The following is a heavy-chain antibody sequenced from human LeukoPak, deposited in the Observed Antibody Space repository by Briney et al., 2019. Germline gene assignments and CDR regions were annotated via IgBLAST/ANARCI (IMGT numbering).Heavy chain of an antibody. D-gene: IGHD5-24*01. Sequence: GGSLRLSCTVSGFTFRDYAMSWVRQAPGKGLEWVGFIRSNTFGGTTEYAASVKDRFTVSRDDSRSIVYLQMNSLTTEDTAVYYCTRDHYNSFDYWGQGTLVSVSS. J-gene: IGHJ4*02. CDR2: IRSNTFGGTT. CDR3: TRDHYNSFDY. CDR1: GFTFRDYA. V-gene: IGHV3-49*04.